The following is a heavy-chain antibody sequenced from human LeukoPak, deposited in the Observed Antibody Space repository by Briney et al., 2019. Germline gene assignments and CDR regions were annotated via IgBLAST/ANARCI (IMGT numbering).Heavy chain of an antibody. V-gene: IGHV3-48*01. CDR3: ARDSLRSNLEAFDI. J-gene: IGHJ3*02. Sequence: GGSLRLSCADSGFTFSSYSMNWVRQAPGNGLEWVSYISSSSSTIYYADSVKGRFTISRDNAKNSLYLQMNSLRAEDTAVYYCARDSLRSNLEAFDIWGQGTMVTVSS. CDR2: ISSSSSTI. CDR1: GFTFSSYS. D-gene: IGHD4-11*01.